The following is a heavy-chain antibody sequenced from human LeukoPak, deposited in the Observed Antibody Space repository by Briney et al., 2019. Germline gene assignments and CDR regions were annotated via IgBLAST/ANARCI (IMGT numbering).Heavy chain of an antibody. CDR2: INHSGST. D-gene: IGHD6-19*01. J-gene: IGHJ6*03. Sequence: SETLSLTCAVYGGSLSGYYWSWIRQPPGKGLEWIGEINHSGSTNYNPSLKSRVTISVDTSKNQFSLKLSSVTAADTAVYYCASIAVADDYYYYMDVWGKGTTVTVSS. V-gene: IGHV4-34*01. CDR1: GGSLSGYY. CDR3: ASIAVADDYYYYMDV.